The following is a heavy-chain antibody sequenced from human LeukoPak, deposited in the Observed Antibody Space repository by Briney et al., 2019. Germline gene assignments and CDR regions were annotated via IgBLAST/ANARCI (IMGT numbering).Heavy chain of an antibody. CDR2: IKSDGSST. V-gene: IGHV3-74*01. CDR3: ARGFGYNYDYGWLDP. D-gene: IGHD5-18*01. Sequence: GGSLRLSCASSGFTFSHYLMHWVRQVPGKGLVWVSRIKSDGSSTSYADSVKGRFTISRDNAKNTLYLQMNSLRAEDTAVYYCARGFGYNYDYGWLDPWGQGTLVTVSS. J-gene: IGHJ5*02. CDR1: GFTFSHYL.